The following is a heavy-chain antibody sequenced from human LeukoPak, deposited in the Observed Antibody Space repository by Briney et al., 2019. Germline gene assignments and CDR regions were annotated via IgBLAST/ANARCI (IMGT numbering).Heavy chain of an antibody. Sequence: PSETLSLTCDVSGGSIGTTSYLWGWVRQSPGKGLEWIGSIYYSGSTYYNPSFKSRVTISMDTSKNQFSLKLSSVTAADTAVFYCASLTTADAFDIWGQGTMVTVSS. J-gene: IGHJ3*02. D-gene: IGHD3-22*01. CDR3: ASLTTADAFDI. V-gene: IGHV4-39*07. CDR2: IYYSGST. CDR1: GGSIGTTSYL.